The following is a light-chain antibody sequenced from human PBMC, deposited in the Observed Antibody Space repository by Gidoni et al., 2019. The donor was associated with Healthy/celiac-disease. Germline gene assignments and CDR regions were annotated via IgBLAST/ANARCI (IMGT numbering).Light chain of an antibody. CDR3: QQYNNWPPGT. CDR2: GAS. V-gene: IGKV3-15*01. CDR1: QSVSSN. Sequence: VMTQSPATLSVSPGESATLSCRASQSVSSNLAWYQQKPGQAPRLLIYGASTRATGIPARFSGSGSGTEFTLTISSLQSEDFAVYYCQQYNNWPPGTFGQGTKVEIK. J-gene: IGKJ1*01.